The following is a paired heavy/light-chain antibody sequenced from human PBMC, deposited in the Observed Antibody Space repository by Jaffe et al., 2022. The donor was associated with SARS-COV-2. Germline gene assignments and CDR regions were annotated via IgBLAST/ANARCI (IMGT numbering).Heavy chain of an antibody. CDR3: AKSFYYDSSGYCEFDY. CDR1: GFTFSNYA. CDR2: ISGSGGRE. V-gene: IGHV3-23*01. Sequence: EVQLLESGGGLVQPGGSLRLSCAASGFTFSNYAMTWVRQAPGKGLEWVSDISGSGGRESSADSVKGRFTISRDNSKNTLYLQMNSLRVEDTAIYYCAKSFYYDSSGYCEFDYWGQGTLVTVSS. D-gene: IGHD3-22*01. J-gene: IGHJ4*02.
Light chain of an antibody. CDR1: TPNIGSNS. Sequence: QSVLTQPPAASGTPGQRVTFSCSGSTPNIGSNSVNWYQQLPGTAPKLLIYNNNQRPSGVSDRFSGSKSGTSASLAISGLQSDDEGDFYCAAWDDSLNGPVFGGGTRLTVL. CDR2: NNN. J-gene: IGLJ3*02. V-gene: IGLV1-44*01. CDR3: AAWDDSLNGPV.